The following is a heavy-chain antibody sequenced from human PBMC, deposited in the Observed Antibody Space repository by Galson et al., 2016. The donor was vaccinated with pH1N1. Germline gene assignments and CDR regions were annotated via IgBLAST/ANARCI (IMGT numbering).Heavy chain of an antibody. V-gene: IGHV2-5*02. CDR1: GFSLSSRGVG. D-gene: IGHD4-17*01. Sequence: PALVKPTQTLTLTCSFSGFSLSSRGVGVGWVRQSPGKAPQWLALIYWDGNYHYSPSLKTRLTITKDTTRNRVVLTMTNMAPVDTATYYCAHSFGNSVTTQKPFDYWGQGTLVTVSS. CDR2: IYWDGNY. J-gene: IGHJ4*02. CDR3: AHSFGNSVTTQKPFDY.